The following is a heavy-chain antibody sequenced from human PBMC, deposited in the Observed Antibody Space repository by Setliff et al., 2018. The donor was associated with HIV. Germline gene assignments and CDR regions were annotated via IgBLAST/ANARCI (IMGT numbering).Heavy chain of an antibody. J-gene: IGHJ4*02. CDR2: IMPIFGGT. D-gene: IGHD5-12*01. Sequence: GASVKVSCKVSGDTFTSYAFNWVRQAPGQRLEWMGEIMPIFGGTKYAQKFQGRLSISTGESTRTAYMELTSLTSEDTAVYFCATRLSGYTSYYFDQWGQGTLVTVSS. CDR3: ATRLSGYTSYYFDQ. V-gene: IGHV1-69*05. CDR1: GDTFTSYA.